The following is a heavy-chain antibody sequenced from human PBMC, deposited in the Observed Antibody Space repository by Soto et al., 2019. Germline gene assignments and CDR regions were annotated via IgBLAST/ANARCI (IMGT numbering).Heavy chain of an antibody. J-gene: IGHJ4*02. CDR3: ARLGHRQSSGTYYTAFDQ. V-gene: IGHV4-30-4*01. D-gene: IGHD3-10*01. CDR2: IYYSGST. CDR1: GGSISSGDYC. Sequence: QVQLQESGPGLVKPSQTLSLTCTVSGGSISSGDYCWTWIRQTPGKGLEWIGHIYYSGSTYYSSSLKSRLTISMDASKNQFSLGLTSVTAADTAVYYCARLGHRQSSGTYYTAFDQWGQGTLVTVSS.